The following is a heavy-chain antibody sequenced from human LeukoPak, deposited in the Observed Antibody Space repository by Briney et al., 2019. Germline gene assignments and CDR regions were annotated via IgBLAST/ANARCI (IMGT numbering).Heavy chain of an antibody. CDR2: VYHSGNT. V-gene: IGHV4-34*01. J-gene: IGHJ4*02. CDR3: ARSFGSGSYFFDY. Sequence: PSETLSLTCAVYGGSFSGYYWSWIRQPPGKGLEWIGEVYHSGNTNYNPSLKSRVTISVDTSKNQFSLKLSSVTAADTAVYYCARSFGSGSYFFDYWGQGTLVTVSS. D-gene: IGHD3-10*01. CDR1: GGSFSGYY.